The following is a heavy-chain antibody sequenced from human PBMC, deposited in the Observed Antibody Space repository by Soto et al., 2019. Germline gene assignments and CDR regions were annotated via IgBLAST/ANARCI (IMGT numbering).Heavy chain of an antibody. Sequence: ASVKVSCKASGSTFTSYGISWVRQAPGQGLEWMGWISAYNGNTNYAQKLQGRVTMTTDASTSTAYMELRSLRSDDTAVYYCARDANYYDSSGDDAFDIWGQGTMVTVSS. D-gene: IGHD3-22*01. CDR2: ISAYNGNT. CDR3: ARDANYYDSSGDDAFDI. CDR1: GSTFTSYG. J-gene: IGHJ3*02. V-gene: IGHV1-18*01.